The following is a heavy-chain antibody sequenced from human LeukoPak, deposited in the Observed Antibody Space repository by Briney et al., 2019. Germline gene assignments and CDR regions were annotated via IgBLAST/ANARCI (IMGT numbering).Heavy chain of an antibody. CDR2: ISGSGGST. J-gene: IGHJ1*01. D-gene: IGHD4-17*01. V-gene: IGHV3-23*01. CDR3: ANIYGDYGAGYFQH. CDR1: GFTFSSYA. Sequence: GGSLRLSRAASGFTFSSYAMSWVRQAPGKGLEWVSAISGSGGSTYYADSVKGRFTISRDNSKNTLYLQMNSLRAEDTAVYYCANIYGDYGAGYFQHWGQGTLVTVSS.